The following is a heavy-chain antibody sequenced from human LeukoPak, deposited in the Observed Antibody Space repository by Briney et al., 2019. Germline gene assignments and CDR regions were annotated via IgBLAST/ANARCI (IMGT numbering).Heavy chain of an antibody. J-gene: IGHJ4*02. CDR3: ARPDYGGNYDY. Sequence: SETLSLTCTVSGGSISSSSYYWGWIRRPPGKGLEWIGSIYYSGSTYYNPSLKSRVTISVDTSKNQFSLKLSSVTAADTAVYYCARPDYGGNYDYWGQGTLVTVSS. CDR2: IYYSGST. V-gene: IGHV4-39*01. D-gene: IGHD4-23*01. CDR1: GGSISSSSYY.